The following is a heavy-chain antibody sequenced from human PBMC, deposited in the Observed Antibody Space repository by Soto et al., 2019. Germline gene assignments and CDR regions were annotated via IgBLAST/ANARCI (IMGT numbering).Heavy chain of an antibody. Sequence: PGGSLRLSCAASGFTVSSNYMSWVRQAPGKGLEWVSVIYGGGSTYYADSVKGRFTISRDNSKNTVYLQMNSLRAEDTAVYYCARADYYDSSGYYCAHWGQGTLVTGSS. J-gene: IGHJ4*02. CDR3: ARADYYDSSGYYCAH. D-gene: IGHD3-22*01. CDR1: GFTVSSNY. CDR2: IYGGGST. V-gene: IGHV3-53*01.